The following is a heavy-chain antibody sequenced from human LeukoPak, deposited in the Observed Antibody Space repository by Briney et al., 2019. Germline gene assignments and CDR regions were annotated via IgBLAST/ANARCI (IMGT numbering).Heavy chain of an antibody. CDR3: AKAGNIRFDY. V-gene: IGHV3-23*01. J-gene: IGHJ4*02. CDR2: ISGRDGST. Sequence: GGSLRLSCAASGFTFSTYAMSWVRQVPGKGLECVSSISGRDGSTYYADSVKGRFTISRDNSKNTLYLQMNSLRAGDTAIYYCAKAGNIRFDYWGQGTLVTVSS. D-gene: IGHD2/OR15-2a*01. CDR1: GFTFSTYA.